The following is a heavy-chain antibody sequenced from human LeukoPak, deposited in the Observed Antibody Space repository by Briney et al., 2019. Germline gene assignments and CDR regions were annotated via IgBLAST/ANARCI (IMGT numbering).Heavy chain of an antibody. CDR3: ARVSASSWYDFDY. V-gene: IGHV4-30-4*01. J-gene: IGHJ4*02. CDR2: IYYSGST. D-gene: IGHD6-13*01. Sequence: SETLSLTCTVSGGSISSGDYYWSLIRQPPGKGLEWIGYIYYSGSTYYNPSLKSRVTISVDTSKNQFSLKLSSVTAADTAVYYCARVSASSWYDFDYWGQGTLVTVSS. CDR1: GGSISSGDYY.